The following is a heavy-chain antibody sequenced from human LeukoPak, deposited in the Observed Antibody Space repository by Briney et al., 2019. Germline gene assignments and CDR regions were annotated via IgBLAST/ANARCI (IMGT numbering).Heavy chain of an antibody. CDR3: ARELWFANAPGSWLDP. CDR1: GDSISSAAYS. J-gene: IGHJ5*02. CDR2: IFHTGST. V-gene: IGHV4-30-2*01. Sequence: KPSQTLSLTCVVSGDSISSAAYSWRWIRQPPGKGLEWIGYIFHTGSTFYNPSLKSRVTISVDNSKNQFSLRLTSVTAADTAVYYCARELWFANAPGSWLDPWGQGTLVTVSS. D-gene: IGHD3-10*01.